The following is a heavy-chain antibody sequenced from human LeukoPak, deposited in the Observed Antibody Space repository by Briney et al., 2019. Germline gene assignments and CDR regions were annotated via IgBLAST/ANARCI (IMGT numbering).Heavy chain of an antibody. CDR2: ISYDGSNK. Sequence: GGSLRLSCAASGFTFSSYAMHWVRQAPGKGLEWVAVISYDGSNKYYADSVKGRFTISRDNSKNTLYLQMNSLRAEDTAVYYCAKEGGLYYYDSSGYDYRGQGTLVTVSS. CDR1: GFTFSSYA. J-gene: IGHJ4*02. CDR3: AKEGGLYYYDSSGYDY. D-gene: IGHD3-22*01. V-gene: IGHV3-30*04.